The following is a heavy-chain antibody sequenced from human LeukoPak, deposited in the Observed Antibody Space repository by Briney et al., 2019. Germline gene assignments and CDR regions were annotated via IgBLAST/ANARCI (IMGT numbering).Heavy chain of an antibody. J-gene: IGHJ6*03. Sequence: SETLSLTCTVSGGSISSYYWSWIRQPAGKGLEWIGRIYTSGSTNYNPSLKSRVTSSVDTSKNQFSLKLSSVTAADTAVYYCARDQGIAAAGTRYMDVWGKGTTVTVSS. CDR2: IYTSGST. CDR1: GGSISSYY. V-gene: IGHV4-4*07. CDR3: ARDQGIAAAGTRYMDV. D-gene: IGHD6-13*01.